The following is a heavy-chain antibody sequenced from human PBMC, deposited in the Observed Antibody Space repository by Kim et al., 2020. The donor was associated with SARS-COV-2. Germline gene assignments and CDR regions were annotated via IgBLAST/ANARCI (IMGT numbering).Heavy chain of an antibody. J-gene: IGHJ6*02. V-gene: IGHV3-23*05. Sequence: YADSVRGRFTIARDNSMNTLSLQMNSLRAEDTAVYYCAKLKTTSCYSAMDVWGQGTTVTVSS. D-gene: IGHD2-2*02. CDR3: AKLKTTSCYSAMDV.